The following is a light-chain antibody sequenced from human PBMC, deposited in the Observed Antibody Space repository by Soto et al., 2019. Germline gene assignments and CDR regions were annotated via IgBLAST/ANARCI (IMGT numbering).Light chain of an antibody. CDR2: KVS. Sequence: DIVMTQSPLSLPVTLGQSASISCRSSQSLLYSDGDTYLSWFQQRPGRSPRRLIYKVSNRDSGVPARFSGSGSGTDSALKISRVEAEDVGVYYCMQGTHWPITFGQGTRLEIK. CDR3: MQGTHWPIT. J-gene: IGKJ5*01. V-gene: IGKV2-30*01. CDR1: QSLLYSDGDTY.